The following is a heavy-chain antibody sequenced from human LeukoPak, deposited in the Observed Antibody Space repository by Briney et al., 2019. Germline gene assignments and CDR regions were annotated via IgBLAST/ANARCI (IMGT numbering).Heavy chain of an antibody. V-gene: IGHV3-21*05. CDR3: ARVGMTYYYDSSGYNDAFDI. D-gene: IGHD3-22*01. CDR1: GFTFSTYN. J-gene: IGHJ3*02. CDR2: ISSSSSYT. Sequence: GGSLRLSCAASGFTFSTYNMNWVRQAPGKGLEWVSYISSSSSYTNYADSVKGRFTISRDNAKNSLYLQMNSLRAEDTAVYYCARVGMTYYYDSSGYNDAFDIWGQGTMVTVSS.